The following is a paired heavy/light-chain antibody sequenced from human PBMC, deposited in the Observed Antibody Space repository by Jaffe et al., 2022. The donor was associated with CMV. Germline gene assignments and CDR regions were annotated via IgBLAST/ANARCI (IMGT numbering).Light chain of an antibody. J-gene: IGKJ4*01. V-gene: IGKV3-11*01. CDR2: DAS. Sequence: EIVLTQSPATLSLSPGERATLSCRASQSVSSYLAWYQQKPGQAPRLLIYDASNRATGIPARFSGSGSGTDFTLTISSLEPEDFAVYYCQQRSNWPPGITFGGGTKVEIK. CDR1: QSVSSY. CDR3: QQRSNWPPGIT.
Heavy chain of an antibody. Sequence: EVQLLESGGGLVQPGGSLRLSCAASGFTFSSYAMSWVRQAPGKGLEWVSAISGSGGSTYYADSVKGRFTISRDNSKNTLYLQMNSLRAEDTAVYYCAKEGEDYDYSNYRLYYYYYGMDVWGQGTTVTVSS. CDR3: AKEGEDYDYSNYRLYYYYYGMDV. V-gene: IGHV3-23*01. J-gene: IGHJ6*02. D-gene: IGHD4-4*01. CDR1: GFTFSSYA. CDR2: ISGSGGST.